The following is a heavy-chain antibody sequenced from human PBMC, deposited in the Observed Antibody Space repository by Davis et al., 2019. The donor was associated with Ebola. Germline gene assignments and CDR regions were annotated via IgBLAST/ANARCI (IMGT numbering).Heavy chain of an antibody. V-gene: IGHV4-59*08. D-gene: IGHD4-23*01. CDR2: IYYSGST. J-gene: IGHJ4*02. Sequence: PSETLSLTCTVSGGSISSHYWSWIRQPPGKGLEWIGYIYYSGSTNYNPSLKSRVTISVDTSKNQFSLKLSSVTAADTAVYYCARHRPAYGGFGGDFDYWGQGTLVTVSS. CDR1: GGSISSHY. CDR3: ARHRPAYGGFGGDFDY.